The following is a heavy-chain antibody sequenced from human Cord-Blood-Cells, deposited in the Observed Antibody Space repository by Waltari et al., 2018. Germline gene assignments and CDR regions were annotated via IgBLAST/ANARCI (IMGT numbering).Heavy chain of an antibody. Sequence: QVQLQQPGPGLVKHSQTLSLTCPIHGNSVPSNSPAWNWIRHSPSSGLEWLGRTYYRSKWYNDYAVSVKSRITINPDTSKNQFSLQLNSVTPEDTAVYYCARDQDSSGWYGENWFDPWGQGTLVTVSS. D-gene: IGHD6-19*01. CDR1: GNSVPSNSPA. J-gene: IGHJ5*02. CDR2: TYYRSKWYN. V-gene: IGHV6-1*01. CDR3: ARDQDSSGWYGENWFDP.